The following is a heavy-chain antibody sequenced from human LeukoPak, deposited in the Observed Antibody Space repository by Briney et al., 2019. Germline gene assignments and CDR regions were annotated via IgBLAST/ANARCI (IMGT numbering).Heavy chain of an antibody. CDR2: INHSGST. CDR1: GGSFSGYY. Sequence: SETLSLTCAVYGGSFSGYYWSWIRQPPGKGLEWIGEINHSGSTNYNPSLKSRVTISVDTSKNQFSLKLSSVTAADTAVYYCARGGQYSSSWYGTYYYYMDVWGKGTTVTVSS. D-gene: IGHD6-13*01. J-gene: IGHJ6*03. V-gene: IGHV4-34*01. CDR3: ARGGQYSSSWYGTYYYYMDV.